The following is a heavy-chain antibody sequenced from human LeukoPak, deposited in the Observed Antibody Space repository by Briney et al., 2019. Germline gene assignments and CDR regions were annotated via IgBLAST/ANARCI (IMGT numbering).Heavy chain of an antibody. Sequence: GGSLRLSCAASGFTFDDYAMHWVRQAPGKGLEWVSGISWNSGSIGYADSVKGRFTISRDNAKNSLYLQMNSLRAEDMALYYRAKGQRYSSGWAFDYWGQGTLVTVSS. D-gene: IGHD6-19*01. V-gene: IGHV3-9*03. CDR2: ISWNSGSI. CDR3: AKGQRYSSGWAFDY. CDR1: GFTFDDYA. J-gene: IGHJ4*02.